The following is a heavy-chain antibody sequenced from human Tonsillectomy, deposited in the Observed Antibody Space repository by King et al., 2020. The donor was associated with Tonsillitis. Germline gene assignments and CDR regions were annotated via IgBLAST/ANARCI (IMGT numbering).Heavy chain of an antibody. CDR2: ISYDESNK. CDR1: GFTFSSYP. Sequence: VQLVESGGGVVQPGRSLRLSCAASGFTFSSYPMHWVRQAPGKGLEGVAFISYDESNKDYADSVKGRFTISRDNSKNTLNLQMNSLRAEDTAVYYCARDPGTYYFDYWGQGTLVTVSS. J-gene: IGHJ4*02. V-gene: IGHV3-30*04. CDR3: ARDPGTYYFDY.